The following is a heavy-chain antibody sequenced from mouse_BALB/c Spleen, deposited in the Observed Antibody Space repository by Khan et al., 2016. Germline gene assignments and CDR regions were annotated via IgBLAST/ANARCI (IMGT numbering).Heavy chain of an antibody. V-gene: IGHV2-5-1*01. CDR2: IWRGGNT. J-gene: IGHJ3*01. CDR3: AKGDEYDADGAWFDY. D-gene: IGHD2-10*02. Sequence: QVQLKQSGPSLVQPSQSLSITCTVSGFSLTTYVVHWVRQSPGKGLEWLGVIWRGGNTDYNAAFMSRLRITKVNSQSQVFFKMNSLPAADTAIYYCAKGDEYDADGAWFDYWGQGSLVTVSA. CDR1: GFSLTTYV.